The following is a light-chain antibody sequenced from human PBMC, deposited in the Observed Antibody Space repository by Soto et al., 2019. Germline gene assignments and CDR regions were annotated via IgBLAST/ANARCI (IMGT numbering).Light chain of an antibody. Sequence: QSVLTQPPSASGTPGQRVTISCSGGRSNIGGYNYVYWFQQYPGTAPKVLVFGTNLRPSGVPDRFSGSILGNKAALTITGAQADDESDYYCVLYMGGGIWVFGGGTKLTVL. CDR2: GTN. V-gene: IGLV1-47*02. J-gene: IGLJ3*02. CDR3: VLYMGGGIWV. CDR1: RSNIGGYNY.